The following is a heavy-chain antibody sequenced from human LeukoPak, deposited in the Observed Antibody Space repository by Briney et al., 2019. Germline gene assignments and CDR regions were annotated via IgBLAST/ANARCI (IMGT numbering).Heavy chain of an antibody. D-gene: IGHD6-19*01. Sequence: PGGSLRLSCAASGFTFSSYAMHWVRQAPGKGLEWVAVMSYDGSNKYYADSVKGRFTISRDNSKNTLYLQMNSLRAEDTAVYYCARGGGSGWELDYWGQGTLVTVSS. CDR1: GFTFSSYA. J-gene: IGHJ4*02. V-gene: IGHV3-30*04. CDR3: ARGGGSGWELDY. CDR2: MSYDGSNK.